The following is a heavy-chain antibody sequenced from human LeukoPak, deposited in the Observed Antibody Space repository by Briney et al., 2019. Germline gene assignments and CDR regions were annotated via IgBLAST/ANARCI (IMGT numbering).Heavy chain of an antibody. CDR3: AKDMDSSGCDY. CDR1: GFTFSSYG. CDR2: ISYDGSNK. J-gene: IGHJ4*02. D-gene: IGHD6-19*01. Sequence: AGSLRLSCAASGFTFSSYGMHWVRQAPGKGLEWVAVISYDGSNKYYADSVKGRFTISRDNSKNTLYLQMNSLRAEDTAVYYCAKDMDSSGCDYWGQGTLVTVSS. V-gene: IGHV3-30*18.